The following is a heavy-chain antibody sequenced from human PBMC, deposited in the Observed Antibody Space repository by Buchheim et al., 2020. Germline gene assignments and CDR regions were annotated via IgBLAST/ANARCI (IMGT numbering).Heavy chain of an antibody. D-gene: IGHD3-22*01. Sequence: QVQLQESGPGLVKPSETLSLTCTVSGGSISTYFWSWIRQPPGKGLQWIGRIYYSGSTHYNPSLKSRVTISLDTSKNQFSLKLTSLTAADTAVYYCARGDSSGYYYDSFLDHWGQGTL. CDR1: GGSISTYF. J-gene: IGHJ4*02. V-gene: IGHV4-59*01. CDR2: IYYSGST. CDR3: ARGDSSGYYYDSFLDH.